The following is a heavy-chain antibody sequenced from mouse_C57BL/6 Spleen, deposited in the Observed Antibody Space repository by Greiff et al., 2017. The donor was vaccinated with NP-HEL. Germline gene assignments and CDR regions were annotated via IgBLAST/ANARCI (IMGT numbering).Heavy chain of an antibody. CDR2: INYDGSST. J-gene: IGHJ2*01. CDR3: SRGGYWDLYFAY. Sequence: EVQLVESEGGLVQPGSSMKLSCTASGFTFSDYYMAWVRQVPEKGLEWVANINYDGSSTYYLDSLQSRFIISSDNAKNILSLQMSSLKSEDTATYYCSRGGYWDLYFAYWGQGTTLTVSS. D-gene: IGHD4-1*01. CDR1: GFTFSDYY. V-gene: IGHV5-16*01.